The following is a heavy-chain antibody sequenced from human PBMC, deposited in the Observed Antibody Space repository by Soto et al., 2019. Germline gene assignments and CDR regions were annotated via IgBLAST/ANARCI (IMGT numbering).Heavy chain of an antibody. CDR1: GYTFTSYY. D-gene: IGHD3-22*01. CDR2: INPSGGST. Sequence: QVQLVQSGAEVKKPGASVKVSCKASGYTFTSYYMNWVRQAPGQGLEWMGIINPSGGSTSYAQKFQGRVTMTRDTSTSKVYMDLSSLRSEDTAVYYCARVSSGYYCHFDYWGQGTLVTVSS. CDR3: ARVSSGYYCHFDY. V-gene: IGHV1-46*01. J-gene: IGHJ4*02.